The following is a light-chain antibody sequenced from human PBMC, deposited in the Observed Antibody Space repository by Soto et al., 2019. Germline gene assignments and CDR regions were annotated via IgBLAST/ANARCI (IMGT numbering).Light chain of an antibody. J-gene: IGLJ2*01. CDR1: TGAVTSGHY. CDR2: DTS. CDR3: LLFSSAGGV. Sequence: QAVVIQEPSLTVSPGGTVTLTCGSSTGAVTSGHYPFWFQQKPGQAPRTLIYDTSNKHSWTPARFSGSLLGGKAALTLSGAQPEDEAEYYCLLFSSAGGVFGGGTKLTVL. V-gene: IGLV7-46*01.